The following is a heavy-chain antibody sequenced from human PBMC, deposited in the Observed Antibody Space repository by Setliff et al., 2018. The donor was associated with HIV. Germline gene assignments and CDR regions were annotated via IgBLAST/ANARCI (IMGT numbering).Heavy chain of an antibody. J-gene: IGHJ4*02. CDR2: SYYSGST. V-gene: IGHV4-39*01. CDR1: GGSIRGSNYY. Sequence: SATLSLTCTVSGGSIRGSNYYWAWIRQPPGKGLEWIGSSYYSGSTYYNPSLKSRVTISVDTSKNQFSLKLTSVTAADTAIYYCATDTAFLQEGTEFWGQGALVTVSS. D-gene: IGHD5-18*01. CDR3: ATDTAFLQEGTEF.